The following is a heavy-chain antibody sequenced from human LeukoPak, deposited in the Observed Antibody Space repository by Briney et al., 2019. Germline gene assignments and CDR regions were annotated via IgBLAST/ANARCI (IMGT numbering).Heavy chain of an antibody. CDR2: ISFDGTKE. CDR1: GFTFSNYA. D-gene: IGHD1-14*01. V-gene: IGHV3-30*04. CDR3: ARSKLASGRKFDY. J-gene: IGHJ4*02. Sequence: PGGSLRLSCAASGFTFSNYAMNWVRQAPGKGLEWVAVISFDGTKEYYADSVQGRFNISRDNSRNTLYLQMNFLRGEDTAMFYCARSKLASGRKFDYWGQGALVTVSS.